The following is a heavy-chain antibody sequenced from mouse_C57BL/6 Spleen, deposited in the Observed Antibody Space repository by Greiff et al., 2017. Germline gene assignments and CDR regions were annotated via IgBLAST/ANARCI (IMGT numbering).Heavy chain of an antibody. D-gene: IGHD1-1*01. CDR1: GFNIKDYY. CDR2: IDPEDGET. Sequence: EVQLQQSGAELVKPGASVKLSCTASGFNIKDYYMHWVKQRTEQGLEWIGRIDPEDGETKYAPKIQGKATITADTSSNTAYLQLSSLTSEDTAVYYCARYPSRYGSSYGYFDVWGTGTTVTVSS. CDR3: ARYPSRYGSSYGYFDV. V-gene: IGHV14-2*01. J-gene: IGHJ1*03.